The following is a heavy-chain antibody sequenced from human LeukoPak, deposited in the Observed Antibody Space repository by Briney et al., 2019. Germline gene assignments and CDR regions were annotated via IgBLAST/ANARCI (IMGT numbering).Heavy chain of an antibody. V-gene: IGHV4-39*01. Sequence: SETLSLTCTVSGGSISSSSYYWGWIRQPPGKGLEGFGSIYYSGSTYYNPSLKWRVTISVDTSKTQFSLKLSSVTAADTAVYYCARAKAYQLLLFASFDYWGQGTLVTVSS. CDR3: ARAKAYQLLLFASFDY. CDR1: GGSISSSSYY. D-gene: IGHD2-2*01. CDR2: IYYSGST. J-gene: IGHJ4*02.